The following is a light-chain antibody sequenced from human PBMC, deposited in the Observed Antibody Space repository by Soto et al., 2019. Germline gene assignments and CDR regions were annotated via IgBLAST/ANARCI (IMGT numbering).Light chain of an antibody. Sequence: EIQITQYTSTLSSSVGDGVTITCRASQRISTWLAWYQQKPGKAPKLLISDASSLETGVPSRFSGSGSGTEFTLTINSLQPDDFATYYCQQYKSYWTFGQGTKVDTK. CDR3: QQYKSYWT. CDR2: DAS. V-gene: IGKV1-5*01. J-gene: IGKJ1*01. CDR1: QRISTW.